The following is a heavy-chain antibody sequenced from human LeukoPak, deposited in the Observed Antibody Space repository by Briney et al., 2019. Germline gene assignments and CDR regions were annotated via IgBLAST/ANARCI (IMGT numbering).Heavy chain of an antibody. CDR2: TYSCGTT. V-gene: IGHV3-66*01. Sequence: GGSLRLSCAASGFTVRSNYMSWVRQAPGKGLEWVSVTYSCGTTYYADPVRGRFTISRDNAKNSLYLQMNTLTAEDTAVYYCVRDGAVVTSGSYPWRYFQYWGQGTLVTVSS. D-gene: IGHD3-10*01. CDR3: VRDGAVVTSGSYPWRYFQY. J-gene: IGHJ1*01. CDR1: GFTVRSNY.